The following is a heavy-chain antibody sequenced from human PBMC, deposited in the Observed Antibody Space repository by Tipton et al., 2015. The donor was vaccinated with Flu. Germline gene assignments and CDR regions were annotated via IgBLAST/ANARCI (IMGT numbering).Heavy chain of an antibody. CDR2: IWYDGSNI. CDR3: ARDEGVVNYYFGMDV. CDR1: GFDFSVYG. J-gene: IGHJ6*01. Sequence: SGFDFSVYGMHWVRQAPGKGLEWVAVIWYDGSNIHYGDSVKGRFTVSRDNSRNTLYLQMNGLRAEDTAGYYCARDEGVVNYYFGMDVWGQGTTVTVSS. V-gene: IGHV3-33*01.